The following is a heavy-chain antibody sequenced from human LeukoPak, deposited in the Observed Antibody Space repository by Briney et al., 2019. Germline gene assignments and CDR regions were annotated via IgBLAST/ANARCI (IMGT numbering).Heavy chain of an antibody. V-gene: IGHV4-61*02. D-gene: IGHD2-2*01. J-gene: IGHJ4*02. Sequence: SQTLSLTCTVSGGSISSGSYFWSWIRQPAGKGLEWIGRIYTSGSTNYNPSLKSRVTISVDTSKNQFSLKLSSVTAADTAVYYCARDILYAGGYWGQGTLVTVSS. CDR3: ARDILYAGGY. CDR1: GGSISSGSYF. CDR2: IYTSGST.